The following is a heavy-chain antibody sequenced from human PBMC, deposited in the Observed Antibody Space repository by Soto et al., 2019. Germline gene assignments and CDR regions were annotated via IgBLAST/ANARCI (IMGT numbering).Heavy chain of an antibody. V-gene: IGHV3-30-3*01. CDR3: ARERPSSGVAGPFDY. D-gene: IGHD6-19*01. J-gene: IGHJ4*02. CDR2: ISYDGSNK. Sequence: PGGSLRLSCAASGFTFSSYAMHWVRQAPGKGLEWVAVISYDGSNKYYADSVKGRFTISRGNSKNTLYLQMNSLRAEDTAVYYCARERPSSGVAGPFDYWGQGTLVTVSS. CDR1: GFTFSSYA.